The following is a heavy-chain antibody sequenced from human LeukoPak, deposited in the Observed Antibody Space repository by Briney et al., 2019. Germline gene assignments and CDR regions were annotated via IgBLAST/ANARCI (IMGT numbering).Heavy chain of an antibody. CDR1: GGSISSGGYY. D-gene: IGHD2-15*01. CDR3: ARGEGCSGGSCSLPSGPFLFDY. J-gene: IGHJ4*02. Sequence: PSQTLSLTCTVSGGSISSGGYYWSWIRQPPGKGLEWIGYIYHSGSTYYNPSLKSRVTISVDRSKNQFSLKLSSVTAADTAVYYCARGEGCSGGSCSLPSGPFLFDYWGQGTLVTVSS. V-gene: IGHV4-30-2*01. CDR2: IYHSGST.